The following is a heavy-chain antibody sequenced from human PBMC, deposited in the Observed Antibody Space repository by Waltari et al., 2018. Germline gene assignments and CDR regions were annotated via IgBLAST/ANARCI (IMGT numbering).Heavy chain of an antibody. J-gene: IGHJ2*01. CDR3: AREAGSHDSSGRHSYWYFDL. CDR2: IYYSGST. CDR1: GGSISSYY. D-gene: IGHD3-22*01. V-gene: IGHV4-59*01. Sequence: QVQLQESGPGLVKPSETLSLTCTVSGGSISSYYWSWIRQPPGKGLEWIGYIYYSGSTNYNPSLKSRVTISVDTSKNQFSLKLSSVTAADTAVYYCAREAGSHDSSGRHSYWYFDLWGRGTLVTVSS.